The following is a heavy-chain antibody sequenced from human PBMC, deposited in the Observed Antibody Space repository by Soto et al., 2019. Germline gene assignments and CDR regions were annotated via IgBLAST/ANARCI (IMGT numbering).Heavy chain of an antibody. CDR3: ARGQNIYITMVRGVTIGMDV. CDR1: GGSFSGYY. J-gene: IGHJ6*02. D-gene: IGHD3-10*01. Sequence: SETLSLSCAVYGGSFSGYYWSWIRQPPGKGLEWIGEINHSGSTNYNPSLKSRVTISVDTSKNQFSLKLSSVTAADTAVYYCARGQNIYITMVRGVTIGMDVWGQGTTVT. V-gene: IGHV4-34*01. CDR2: INHSGST.